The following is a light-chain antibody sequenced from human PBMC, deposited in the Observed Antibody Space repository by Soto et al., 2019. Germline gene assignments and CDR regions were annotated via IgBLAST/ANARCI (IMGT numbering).Light chain of an antibody. CDR2: AAS. V-gene: IGKV1-39*01. CDR3: QQSHSIPYI. J-gene: IGKJ2*01. Sequence: DIQMTQSPSSLSASVGDRVTITCRASQTISTYLNWYQQKPGKAPKLLIYAASSLQSGVPSRFSGSGSGTDFTLTISSLLPEDFATYFCQQSHSIPYIFGQGTKLQLK. CDR1: QTISTY.